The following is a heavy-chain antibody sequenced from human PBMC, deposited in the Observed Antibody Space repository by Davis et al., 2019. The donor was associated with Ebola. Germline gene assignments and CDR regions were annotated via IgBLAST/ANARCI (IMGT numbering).Heavy chain of an antibody. CDR1: GGSISSSSYY. V-gene: IGHV4-39*01. Sequence: PGGSLRLSCTVSGGSISSSSYYWGWIRQPPGKGLEWIGSIYYSGSTYYNPSLKSRVTISVDTSKNQFSLKLSSVTAADTAVYYCARLEWPGIAAAGTDYWGQGTLVTVSS. D-gene: IGHD6-13*01. J-gene: IGHJ4*02. CDR3: ARLEWPGIAAAGTDY. CDR2: IYYSGST.